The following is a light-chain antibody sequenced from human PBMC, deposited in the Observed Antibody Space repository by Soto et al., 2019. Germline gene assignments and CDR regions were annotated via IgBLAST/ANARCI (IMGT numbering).Light chain of an antibody. Sequence: DIQMTQSPSSLSASVGDRVTITCRASQSIANFLNWYQQKPGKAPKLVIYGTSTLQSGVPSRFSGSGSGTDFTLTISRLQREDFATYYCQQSYSSLWTFGQGTMVDIK. J-gene: IGKJ1*01. CDR1: QSIANF. CDR3: QQSYSSLWT. CDR2: GTS. V-gene: IGKV1-39*01.